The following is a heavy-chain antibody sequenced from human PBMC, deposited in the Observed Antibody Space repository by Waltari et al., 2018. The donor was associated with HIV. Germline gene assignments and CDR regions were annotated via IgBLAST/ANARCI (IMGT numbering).Heavy chain of an antibody. J-gene: IGHJ3*02. V-gene: IGHV4-34*01. D-gene: IGHD3-22*01. CDR1: GGAFSGYY. Sequence: QVQLQQWGEGLFKPSETLSLTCAVYGGAFSGYYWNWIRQPPGKGLEWIGEIKHSGSTNYNPSLKSRVTISVDTSKNQFSLKLSAVTAADTAVYYCARNLPPVVVIEDAFDIWGQGTMVTVSS. CDR3: ARNLPPVVVIEDAFDI. CDR2: IKHSGST.